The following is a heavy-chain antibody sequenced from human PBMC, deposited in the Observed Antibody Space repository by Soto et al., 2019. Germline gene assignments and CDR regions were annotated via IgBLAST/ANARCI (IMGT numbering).Heavy chain of an antibody. Sequence: GESLKISCAASGFTFSDYYMSWIRQAPGKGLEWVSYISSSGSTIYYADSVKGRFTISRDNAKNSLYLQMNSLRAEDTAVYYCARDSYDFWSGYSGALLGFWGQGTLVTVSS. V-gene: IGHV3-11*01. CDR2: ISSSGSTI. CDR3: ARDSYDFWSGYSGALLGF. J-gene: IGHJ4*02. D-gene: IGHD3-3*01. CDR1: GFTFSDYY.